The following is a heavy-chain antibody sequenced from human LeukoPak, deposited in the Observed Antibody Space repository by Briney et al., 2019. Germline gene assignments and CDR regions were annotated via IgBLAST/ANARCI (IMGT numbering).Heavy chain of an antibody. J-gene: IGHJ4*01. CDR1: GVTFGESA. CDR3: GREISTTVYRN. V-gene: IGHV3-49*03. Sequence: GGSLRLSCSTSGVTFGESAMSAFCEGPGRGLGSGGITRSKFFGGTTLYAASLRGRFSISRDDSKSVAYLQMKSLKTEGTAFYYCGREISTTVYRNWGPGALVSVSS. D-gene: IGHD2-2*01. CDR2: TRSKFFGGTT.